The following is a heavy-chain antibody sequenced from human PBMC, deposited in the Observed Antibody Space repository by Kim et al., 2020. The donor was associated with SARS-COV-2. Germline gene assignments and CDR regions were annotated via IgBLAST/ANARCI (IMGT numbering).Heavy chain of an antibody. D-gene: IGHD3-22*01. V-gene: IGHV3-11*04. Sequence: SVKGRFTISKYNAKNSLYLQKNSLRAEDRAVYYCARATYDSSGYYIDYWGQGTLVTVSS. J-gene: IGHJ4*02. CDR3: ARATYDSSGYYIDY.